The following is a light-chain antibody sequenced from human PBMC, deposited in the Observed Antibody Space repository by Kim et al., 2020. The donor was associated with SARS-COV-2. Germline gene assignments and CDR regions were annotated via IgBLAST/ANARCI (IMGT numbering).Light chain of an antibody. CDR2: GAT. CDR3: QQSYGIPWT. CDR1: QGLSNA. V-gene: IGKV1-NL1*01. Sequence: DIQMTQSPSSLSPSVGDTVTITCRASQGLSNALAWYQHKPGKAPKLLVYGATTLQSGVPSRFSGSGSGTEYTLTISSLQPEDLGTFYCQQSYGIPWTFGQGTKLEI. J-gene: IGKJ1*01.